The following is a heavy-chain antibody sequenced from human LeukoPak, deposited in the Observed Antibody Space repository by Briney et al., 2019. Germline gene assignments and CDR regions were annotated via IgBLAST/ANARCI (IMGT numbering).Heavy chain of an antibody. CDR1: GGSFSGYY. D-gene: IGHD2-2*01. V-gene: IGHV4-34*01. Sequence: SETLSLPCAVYGGSFSGYYWSWIRQPPGKGLEWIGEINRSGSTNYNPSLKSRVTISVDTSKNQFSLKLSSVTAADTAVYYCARQHCSSTSCYFDYWGQGTLVTVSS. J-gene: IGHJ4*02. CDR3: ARQHCSSTSCYFDY. CDR2: INRSGST.